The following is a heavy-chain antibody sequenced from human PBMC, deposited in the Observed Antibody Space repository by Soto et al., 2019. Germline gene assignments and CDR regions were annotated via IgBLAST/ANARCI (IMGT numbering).Heavy chain of an antibody. V-gene: IGHV4-30-4*01. D-gene: IGHD3-22*01. Sequence: QVQLQESGPGLVKPSQTLSLTCTVSGASISGGDYYWTWIRQPPGKGLEWIGSIYYTGNTYSNPPLESRLSISVAPSNNQFALRLTSVTAPDTAIYYCARATYDSSTYYLDYWGQGTLVTVSS. CDR3: ARATYDSSTYYLDY. CDR2: IYYTGNT. CDR1: GASISGGDYY. J-gene: IGHJ4*02.